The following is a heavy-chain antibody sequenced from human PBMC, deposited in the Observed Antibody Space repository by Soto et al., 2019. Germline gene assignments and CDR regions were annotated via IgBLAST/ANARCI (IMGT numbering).Heavy chain of an antibody. V-gene: IGHV1-2*02. CDR3: SSAAVTGTAGLDF. CDR1: GYTFSGFY. J-gene: IGHJ4*02. CDR2: INPNSGGT. Sequence: ASVKVSCKASGYTFSGFYMRWVRQAPGQGLEWMGWINPNSGGTKSAEKFQGRVTMTRDTSIITAYMELSRLTSDDTAVYYCSSAAVTGTAGLDFWGQGTQVTVSS. D-gene: IGHD6-19*01.